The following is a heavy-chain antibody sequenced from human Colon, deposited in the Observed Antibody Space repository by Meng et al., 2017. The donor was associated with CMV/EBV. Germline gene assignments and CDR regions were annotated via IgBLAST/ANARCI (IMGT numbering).Heavy chain of an antibody. CDR2: ISSEDTT. V-gene: IGHV3-66*02. Sequence: GGSLRLSCAASGFSVSSNYMSWVRQAPGKGLEWVSIISSEDTTHYADSVKGRFTISRDSSKNIVYLQMNSLRGDDTAVYYCARESLLSDYYRPLTNWGQGTLVTVSS. D-gene: IGHD3-3*01. CDR1: GFSVSSNY. J-gene: IGHJ4*02. CDR3: ARESLLSDYYRPLTN.